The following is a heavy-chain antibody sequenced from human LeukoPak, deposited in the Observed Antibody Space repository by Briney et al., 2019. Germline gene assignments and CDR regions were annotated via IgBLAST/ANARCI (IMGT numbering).Heavy chain of an antibody. J-gene: IGHJ3*02. CDR3: ATALAFCGGDCYPISAFDI. CDR1: GYTLTELS. D-gene: IGHD2-21*02. V-gene: IGHV1-24*01. CDR2: FDPEDGET. Sequence: ASVKVSCKVSGYTLTELSMHWVRQAPGKGLEWMGGFDPEDGETIYAQKFQGRVTMTEDTSTDTAYMELSSLRSEDTAVYYCATALAFCGGDCYPISAFDIWGQGTMVTVSS.